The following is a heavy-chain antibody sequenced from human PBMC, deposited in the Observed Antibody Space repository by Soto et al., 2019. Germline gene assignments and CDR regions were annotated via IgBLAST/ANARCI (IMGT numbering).Heavy chain of an antibody. CDR2: ISYDGSNK. CDR3: ASVIEYSSSSAFDI. D-gene: IGHD6-6*01. V-gene: IGHV3-30-3*01. CDR1: GFTFSSYA. Sequence: GGSLRLSCAASGFTFSSYAMHWVRQAPGKGLEWVAVISYDGSNKYYADSVKGRFTISRDNSKNTLYLQMNSLRAEDTAVYYCASVIEYSSSSAFDIWGQGTMVTVSS. J-gene: IGHJ3*02.